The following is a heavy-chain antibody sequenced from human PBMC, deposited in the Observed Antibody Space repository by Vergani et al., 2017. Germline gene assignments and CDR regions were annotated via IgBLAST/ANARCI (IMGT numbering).Heavy chain of an antibody. CDR1: GFTFSNAW. CDR2: IKSKTDGGTT. CDR3: TTDGVVVVPAASSFGALHYMDV. D-gene: IGHD2-2*01. V-gene: IGHV3-15*01. J-gene: IGHJ6*03. Sequence: EVQLVESGGGLVKPGGSLRLSCAASGFTFSNAWMSWVRQAPGKGLEWVGRIKSKTDGGTTDYAAPVKGRFTISRDDSKNTLYLQMNSLKTEDTAVYYCTTDGVVVVPAASSFGALHYMDVWGKGTTVTVSS.